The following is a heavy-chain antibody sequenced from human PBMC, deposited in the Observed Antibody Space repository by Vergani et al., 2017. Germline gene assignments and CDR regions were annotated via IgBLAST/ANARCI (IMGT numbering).Heavy chain of an antibody. Sequence: QVQLVQSGAEVKKPGASVKVSCKASGYTFTSYDINWVRQATGQGLEWMGWMNPNSGNTGYAQKFQGRVTMTRNTSISTAYMELSRLRSEDTAVYYCARAVTIVGAKASGYWGQGTLVIVSS. J-gene: IGHJ4*02. CDR1: GYTFTSYD. V-gene: IGHV1-8*01. CDR3: ARAVTIVGAKASGY. CDR2: MNPNSGNT. D-gene: IGHD1-26*01.